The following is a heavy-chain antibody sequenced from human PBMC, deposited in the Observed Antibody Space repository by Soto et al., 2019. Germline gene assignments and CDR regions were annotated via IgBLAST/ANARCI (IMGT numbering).Heavy chain of an antibody. Sequence: GESLKISCKGSGYSFTSYWISWVRQMPGKGLEWMGRIDPSDSYTHYSPSFQGQVTISADKSISTAYLQWSSLKASDTAMYYCARHPTSSVVTSYYYGMDVWGQGTTVT. CDR2: IDPSDSYT. CDR3: ARHPTSSVVTSYYYGMDV. J-gene: IGHJ6*02. CDR1: GYSFTSYW. V-gene: IGHV5-10-1*01. D-gene: IGHD2-15*01.